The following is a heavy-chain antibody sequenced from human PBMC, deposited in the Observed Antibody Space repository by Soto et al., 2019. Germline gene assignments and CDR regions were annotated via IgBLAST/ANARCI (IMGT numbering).Heavy chain of an antibody. D-gene: IGHD6-6*01. J-gene: IGHJ4*02. CDR1: GFTFSSYA. CDR2: ISSGGTNK. CDR3: ARGPPVHSSSSYFDY. Sequence: GGSLRLSCAASGFTFSSYAMHWVRQAPGKGLEWVAVISSGGTNKYSADSVKGRFTLSRDNSMNTLYLQMNSLRAEDTAVYYCARGPPVHSSSSYFDYWGQGTLVTVSS. V-gene: IGHV3-30-3*01.